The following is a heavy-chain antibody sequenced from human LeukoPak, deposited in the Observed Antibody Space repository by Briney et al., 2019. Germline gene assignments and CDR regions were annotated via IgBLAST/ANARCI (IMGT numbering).Heavy chain of an antibody. CDR2: ISYIGST. CDR1: TDSFSSHY. D-gene: IGHD4-17*01. CDR3: ARDVVTVTKGFDI. J-gene: IGHJ3*02. Sequence: PSETLSLTCAVSTDSFSSHYWTWLRQPPGKGLEWIGYISYIGSTNYNPSLKSRVTISIDPSKNQFSLKLSSVTAADTAVYYCARDVVTVTKGFDIWGQGTMVSVSS. V-gene: IGHV4-59*11.